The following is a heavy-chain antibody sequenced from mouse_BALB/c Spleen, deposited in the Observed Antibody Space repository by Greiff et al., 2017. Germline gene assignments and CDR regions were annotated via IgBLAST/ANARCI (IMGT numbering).Heavy chain of an antibody. Sequence: EVKLQESGAELVKPGASVKLSCTASGFNIKDTYMHWVKQRPEQGLEWIGRIDPANGNTKYDPKFQGKATITADTSSNTAYLQLSSLTSEDTAVYYCARDQDYYGSFDYWGQGTTLTVSS. V-gene: IGHV14-3*02. CDR3: ARDQDYYGSFDY. D-gene: IGHD1-1*01. CDR2: IDPANGNT. CDR1: GFNIKDTY. J-gene: IGHJ2*01.